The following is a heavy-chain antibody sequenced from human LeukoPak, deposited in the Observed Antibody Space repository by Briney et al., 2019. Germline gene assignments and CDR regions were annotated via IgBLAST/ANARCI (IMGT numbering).Heavy chain of an antibody. CDR1: GGTFSSYA. D-gene: IGHD6-6*01. J-gene: IGHJ4*02. V-gene: IGHV1-69*13. Sequence: EASVKVSCKASGGTFSSYANSWVRQAPGQGLEWMGGIIPIFGTGNYAQKFQGRVTITVDESTSTAYMELSSLRSEDTAVYYCARENGIAARNFDYWGQGTLVTVSS. CDR2: IIPIFGTG. CDR3: ARENGIAARNFDY.